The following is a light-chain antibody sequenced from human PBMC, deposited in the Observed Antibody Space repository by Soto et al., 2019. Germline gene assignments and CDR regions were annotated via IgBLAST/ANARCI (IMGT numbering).Light chain of an antibody. CDR1: NSDVGSYNL. V-gene: IGLV2-23*01. Sequence: QSALTQPASVSGSPGQSITISFTETNSDVGSYNLVSWYQQHPGKAPKLMMYEGSKRPSGVSYRFSGSKSGNTASLTISGLQAEDEADYYCCSSAGSRTVIFGGGTKLTVL. CDR2: EGS. J-gene: IGLJ2*01. CDR3: CSSAGSRTVI.